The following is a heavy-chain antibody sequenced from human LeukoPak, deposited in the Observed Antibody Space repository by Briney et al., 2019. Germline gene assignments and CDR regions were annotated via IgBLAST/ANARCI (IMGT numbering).Heavy chain of an antibody. J-gene: IGHJ3*02. CDR1: GGSISSYY. CDR2: IYYSGST. V-gene: IGHV4-59*01. CDR3: AGVDTAMVKDAFDI. Sequence: ASETLSLTCTVSGGSISSYYWSWIRQPPGKGLEWIGYIYYSGSTNYNPSLKSRVTISVDTSKNQFSLKLSSVTAADTAVYYCAGVDTAMVKDAFDIWGQGTMVTVSS. D-gene: IGHD5-18*01.